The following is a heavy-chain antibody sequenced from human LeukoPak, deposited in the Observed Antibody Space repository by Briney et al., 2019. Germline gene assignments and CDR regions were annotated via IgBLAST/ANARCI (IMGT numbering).Heavy chain of an antibody. CDR2: IYYSGST. Sequence: KPSETLSLTCTVSGGSISSYYWSWIREPPGKGLEWIGYIYYSGSTNYNPSLKSRVTISVDTSKNQFSLKLSSVTAADTAVYYCARDPYSSSSPWFDPWGQGTLVTVSS. J-gene: IGHJ5*02. V-gene: IGHV4-59*01. CDR1: GGSISSYY. CDR3: ARDPYSSSSPWFDP. D-gene: IGHD6-6*01.